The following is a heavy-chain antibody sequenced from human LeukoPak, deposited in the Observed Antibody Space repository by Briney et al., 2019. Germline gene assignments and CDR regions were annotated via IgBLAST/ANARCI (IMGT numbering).Heavy chain of an antibody. CDR2: INPSGGST. V-gene: IGHV1-46*01. CDR1: GYTFTSYY. Sequence: ASVKVSCRASGYTFTSYYMHWVRQAPGQGLEWMGIINPSGGSTSYAQKFQGRVTMTRDTSTSTVYMELSSLRSEDTAVYYCARVAGIDSSGYYHNWFDPWGQGTLVTVSS. CDR3: ARVAGIDSSGYYHNWFDP. J-gene: IGHJ5*02. D-gene: IGHD3-22*01.